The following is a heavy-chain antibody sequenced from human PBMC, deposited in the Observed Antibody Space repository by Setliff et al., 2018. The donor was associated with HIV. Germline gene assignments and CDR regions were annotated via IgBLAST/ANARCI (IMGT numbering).Heavy chain of an antibody. CDR1: GGAFISHT. CDR3: AKEQEIGSYLDP. D-gene: IGHD2-2*02. J-gene: IGHJ5*02. V-gene: IGHV1-69*04. CDR2: IIPTLGIP. Sequence: SVKVSCKASGGAFISHTFTWVRQAPGQGLEWMGRIIPTLGIPNYAQNFQGRLTISADKSTRTAYLELGSLRSDDSAVYFCAKEQEIGSYLDPWGQGTLVTVSS.